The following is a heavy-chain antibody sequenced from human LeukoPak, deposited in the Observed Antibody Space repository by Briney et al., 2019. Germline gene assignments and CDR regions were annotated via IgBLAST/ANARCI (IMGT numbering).Heavy chain of an antibody. CDR1: GFTFSSYW. D-gene: IGHD3-10*01. CDR3: ARVQGRYFGSGSYLGVDH. V-gene: IGHV3-30-3*01. CDR2: ISYDGTNK. J-gene: IGHJ4*02. Sequence: GGSLRLSCAASGFTFSSYWMSWVRQAPGKGLEWVAIISYDGTNKYYADSVKDRFTISRDNSKNTLYLQMNSLRVEDTAVYYCARVQGRYFGSGSYLGVDHWGQGTLVTVSS.